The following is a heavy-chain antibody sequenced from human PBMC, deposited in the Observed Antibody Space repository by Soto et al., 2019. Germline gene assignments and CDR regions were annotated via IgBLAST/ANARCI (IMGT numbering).Heavy chain of an antibody. CDR3: ARDTRDYGEDTGYFDY. CDR2: IYHSGST. D-gene: IGHD4-17*01. Sequence: KPSETLSLTCAVSGGSISSGGYSWSWIRQPPGKGLEWIGYIYHSGSTYYNPSLKSRVTISVDRSKNQFSLKLSSVTAADTAVYYCARDTRDYGEDTGYFDYWGQGTLVTVSS. V-gene: IGHV4-30-2*01. CDR1: GGSISSGGYS. J-gene: IGHJ4*02.